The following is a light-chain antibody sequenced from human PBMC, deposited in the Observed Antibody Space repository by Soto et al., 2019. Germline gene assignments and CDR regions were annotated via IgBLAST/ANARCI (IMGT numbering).Light chain of an antibody. CDR2: AAS. CDR1: QSISTF. V-gene: IGKV1-39*01. CDR3: QQTYSTSSYT. J-gene: IGKJ2*01. Sequence: DIQMTQSPSSLSASVGDRVTITCRASQSISTFLNWYHQKPGKAPNLLIYAASSLQEGVPLRFSGSGSGTDFTLTVSSLQPEDFATYYCQQTYSTSSYTFGQGTKLDIK.